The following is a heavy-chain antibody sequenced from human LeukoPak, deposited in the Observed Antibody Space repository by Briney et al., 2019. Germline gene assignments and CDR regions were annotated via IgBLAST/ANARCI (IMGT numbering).Heavy chain of an antibody. CDR3: ARTYSNYSRYYYYYYMDV. CDR2: IYTSGST. CDR1: GGSISSGSYY. V-gene: IGHV4-61*02. Sequence: KTSETLSLTCIVSGGSISSGSYYWSWIGQPAGKGLEWIGRIYTSGSTNYNPSLKSRVTISVDTSKNHFSLRLSSVTAADTAVYYCARTYSNYSRYYYYYYMDVWGKGTTVTVSS. J-gene: IGHJ6*03. D-gene: IGHD4-11*01.